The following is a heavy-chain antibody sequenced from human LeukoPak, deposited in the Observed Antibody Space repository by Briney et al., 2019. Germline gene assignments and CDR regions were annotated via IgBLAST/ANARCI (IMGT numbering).Heavy chain of an antibody. V-gene: IGHV4-59*01. CDR2: IYYSGST. CDR1: GGSISSYY. CDR3: AREGGTVTDNWFDP. J-gene: IGHJ5*02. D-gene: IGHD4-17*01. Sequence: SETLSLTCTVSGGSISSYYWSWIRQPPGKGLEWIGYIYYSGSTNYNPSLKSRVTISVDTSKNQFSLKMSSVTAADTAVYYCAREGGTVTDNWFDPWGQGTLVTVSS.